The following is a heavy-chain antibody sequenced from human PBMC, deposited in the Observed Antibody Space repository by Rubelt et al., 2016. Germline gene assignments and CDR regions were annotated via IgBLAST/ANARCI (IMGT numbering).Heavy chain of an antibody. Sequence: EVQVVESGGGLVQPGGSLRLSCVVSGFTFSSYWMHWVRQVPGKALVWVSCISSDGSVTRYADSVKGRFTISRDNAKNTLYLWMNSLRAEDTAVYYCAGPFEHSSSRMEFDPWGQGTLVTVSS. J-gene: IGHJ5*02. D-gene: IGHD6-6*01. CDR3: AGPFEHSSSRMEFDP. CDR2: ISSDGSVT. CDR1: GFTFSSYW. V-gene: IGHV3-74*01.